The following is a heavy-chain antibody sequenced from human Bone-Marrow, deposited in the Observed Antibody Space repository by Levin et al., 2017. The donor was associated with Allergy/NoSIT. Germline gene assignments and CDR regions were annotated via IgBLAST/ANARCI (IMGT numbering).Heavy chain of an antibody. Sequence: LSLTCPASGFTFGNHYMKWVRQAPGKGLECVSYISSSGTTIYYADSVKGRFTISRDNAKNSLYLQMNSLEVEDTGVYYCAGDLYDSTNYPPPFDYWGQGTLVTVSS. V-gene: IGHV3-11*01. CDR1: GFTFGNHY. J-gene: IGHJ4*02. CDR3: AGDLYDSTNYPPPFDY. CDR2: ISSSGTTI. D-gene: IGHD3-22*01.